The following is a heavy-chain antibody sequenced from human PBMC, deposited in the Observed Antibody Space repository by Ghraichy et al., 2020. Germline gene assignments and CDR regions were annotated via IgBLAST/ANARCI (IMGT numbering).Heavy chain of an antibody. Sequence: GGSLRLSCAASGFTFSSYAMSWVRQAPGKGLEWVSAISGSGGSTYYADSVKGRFTISRDNSKNTLYLQMNSLRAEDTAVYYCAKDSSSSWYGGEYYFDYWGQGTLVTVSS. CDR2: ISGSGGST. J-gene: IGHJ4*02. CDR3: AKDSSSSWYGGEYYFDY. D-gene: IGHD6-13*01. V-gene: IGHV3-23*01. CDR1: GFTFSSYA.